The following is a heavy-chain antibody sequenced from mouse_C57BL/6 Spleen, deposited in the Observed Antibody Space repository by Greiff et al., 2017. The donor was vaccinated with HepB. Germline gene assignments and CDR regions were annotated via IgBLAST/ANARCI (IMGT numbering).Heavy chain of an antibody. CDR3: ARRGDGCLDY. V-gene: IGHV2-2*01. D-gene: IGHD2-3*01. J-gene: IGHJ2*01. CDR1: GFSLTSYG. CDR2: IWSGGST. Sequence: VKLVESGPGLVQPSQSLSITCTVSGFSLTSYGVHWVRQSPGKGLEWLGVIWSGGSTDYNAAFISRLSISKDNSKSQVFFKMNSLQADDTAIYYCARRGDGCLDYWGQGTTLTVSS.